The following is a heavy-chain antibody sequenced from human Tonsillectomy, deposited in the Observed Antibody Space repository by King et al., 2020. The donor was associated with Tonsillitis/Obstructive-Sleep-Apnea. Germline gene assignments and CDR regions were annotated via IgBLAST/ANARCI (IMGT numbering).Heavy chain of an antibody. CDR3: ARHLPLTYTCCGGDCYSGWYFDL. CDR1: AYSFTSYW. Sequence: VQLVQSGAEVKKPGESLKISCKGSAYSFTSYWIGWVRQMPGKGLEWMGIIHPGDSETKYSPSFQGQVTISADKSISTAFLQWSSLKASDTAMYYCARHLPLTYTCCGGDCYSGWYFDLWGRGTLVTVSS. CDR2: IHPGDSET. V-gene: IGHV5-51*01. J-gene: IGHJ2*01. D-gene: IGHD2-21*02.